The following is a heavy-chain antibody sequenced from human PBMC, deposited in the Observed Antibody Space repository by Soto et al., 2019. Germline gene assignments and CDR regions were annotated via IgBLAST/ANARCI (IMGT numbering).Heavy chain of an antibody. CDR3: ARDWEVGF. D-gene: IGHD1-26*01. V-gene: IGHV3-30*03. CDR1: LFTFSISA. Sequence: GSLSLSCAASLFTFSISAMHWVRQAPVKGLEWVAVISFDGRKKYYGDSVKGRFTISRDNSKNTLYLQMNSLRSEDTAVYYCARDWEVGFWGERALV. J-gene: IGHJ4*02. CDR2: ISFDGRKK.